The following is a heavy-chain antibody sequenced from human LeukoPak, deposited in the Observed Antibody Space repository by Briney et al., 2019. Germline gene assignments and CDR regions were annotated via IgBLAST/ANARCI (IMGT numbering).Heavy chain of an antibody. V-gene: IGHV1-46*01. CDR2: INPSGGYT. Sequence: ASVKVSCKASGYTFTSYYVHWVRQAPGQGLEWMGIINPSGGYTGYAQKIQGRVTMTRDTSTSTVYMELSSLRSEDTAVYYCARDLGSDILTGYKKYYFDYWGQGTLVTVSS. CDR1: GYTFTSYY. CDR3: ARDLGSDILTGYKKYYFDY. J-gene: IGHJ4*02. D-gene: IGHD3-9*01.